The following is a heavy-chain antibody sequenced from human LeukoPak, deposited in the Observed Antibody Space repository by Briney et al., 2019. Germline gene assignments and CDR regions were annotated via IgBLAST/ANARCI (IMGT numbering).Heavy chain of an antibody. D-gene: IGHD2-8*01. J-gene: IGHJ4*02. V-gene: IGHV1-69*04. CDR3: ATFNSHEMVAFDY. CDR1: GGTFSSYA. CDR2: IIPILGIA. Sequence: SVKVSCKASGGTFSSYAISWVRQAPGQGLEWMGRIIPILGIANYAQKFQGRVTITADKSTSTAYMELSSLRSEDTAVYYCATFNSHEMVAFDYWGQGTLVTVSS.